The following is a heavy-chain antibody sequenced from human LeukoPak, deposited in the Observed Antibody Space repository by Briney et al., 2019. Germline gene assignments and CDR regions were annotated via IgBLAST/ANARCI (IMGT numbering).Heavy chain of an antibody. CDR3: ARDPLNSSSWYSWFDP. V-gene: IGHV1-69*06. Sequence: GASVKVSCKASGGTFSSYAISWVRQAPGQGLEWMGGIIPIFGTANYAPKFQGRVTITADKSTSTAYMELSSLRSEDTAVYYCARDPLNSSSWYSWFDPWGQGTLVTVSS. J-gene: IGHJ5*02. CDR2: IIPIFGTA. CDR1: GGTFSSYA. D-gene: IGHD6-13*01.